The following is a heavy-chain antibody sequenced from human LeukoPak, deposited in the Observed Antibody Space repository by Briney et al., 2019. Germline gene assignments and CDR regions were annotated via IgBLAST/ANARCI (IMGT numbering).Heavy chain of an antibody. Sequence: PGGSLRLSCAASGFTFSSYWMSWVRQAPGKGLEWVANIKQDGSEKYYVDSVKGRFTISRDNSKNTLYLQMGSLRAEDMARYYCARDGGDIVVVTASYYYMDVWGKGTTVTVSS. D-gene: IGHD2-21*02. J-gene: IGHJ6*03. V-gene: IGHV3-7*01. CDR2: IKQDGSEK. CDR1: GFTFSSYW. CDR3: ARDGGDIVVVTASYYYMDV.